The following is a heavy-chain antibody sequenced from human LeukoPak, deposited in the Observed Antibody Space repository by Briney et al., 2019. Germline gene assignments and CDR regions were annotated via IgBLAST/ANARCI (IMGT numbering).Heavy chain of an antibody. D-gene: IGHD2-8*01. J-gene: IGHJ6*03. CDR3: ARVPRGDGYYYYMDV. CDR1: GYTFTAYY. Sequence: ASVKVSCKASGYTFTAYYMHWVRQAPGQGPEWMGWIIPNSGGTYYAQKFQGRVTMTRDTSISTAYMELSRLRSDDTAVYYCARVPRGDGYYYYMDVWGKGTTVTISS. CDR2: IIPNSGGT. V-gene: IGHV1-2*02.